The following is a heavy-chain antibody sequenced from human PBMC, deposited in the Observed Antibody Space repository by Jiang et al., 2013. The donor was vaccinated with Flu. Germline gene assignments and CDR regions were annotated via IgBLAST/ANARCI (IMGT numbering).Heavy chain of an antibody. CDR2: ISYDASKT. J-gene: IGHJ4*02. V-gene: IGHV3-30*04. CDR1: GFTFGDYA. D-gene: IGHD1-26*01. CDR3: ARGKGWTGASSPMDH. Sequence: VQLVESGGGVVQPGRSLRLSCAASGFTFGDYAMHWVRQAPGKGLEWAAVISYDASKTYYAESVRGRFTISRDFSENTLSLQMNSLRVEDTAVYYCARGKGWTGASSPMDHWGQGTLVTVSS.